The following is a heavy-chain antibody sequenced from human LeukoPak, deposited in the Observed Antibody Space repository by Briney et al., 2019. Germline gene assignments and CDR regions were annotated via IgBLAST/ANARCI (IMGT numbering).Heavy chain of an antibody. CDR1: GGSISSYY. J-gene: IGHJ5*02. D-gene: IGHD5/OR15-5a*01. CDR2: IYYSGST. Sequence: PSETLSLTCTVSGGSISSYYWAWIRQPPGKGLEWIGNIYYSGSTYYSPSLKSRLTISVDTSKNQFSLKMRSVTAADTAVYYCASLMSPGWFDPWGQGTLVTVSS. V-gene: IGHV4-39*01. CDR3: ASLMSPGWFDP.